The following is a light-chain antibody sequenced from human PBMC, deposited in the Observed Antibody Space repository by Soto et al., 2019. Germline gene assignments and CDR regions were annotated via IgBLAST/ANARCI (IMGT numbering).Light chain of an antibody. Sequence: EIVLTQSPGTLSFSPGERATLSCRASHCVSSRHLAWSQQTSGQAPRLLTYGASSRATGIPDRCSGSGSGTGFTLTISRLEPDDLALEYFQQYCNSPPLTFGGGTKVDIK. CDR3: QQYCNSPPLT. CDR1: HCVSSRH. CDR2: GAS. V-gene: IGKV3-20*01. J-gene: IGKJ4*01.